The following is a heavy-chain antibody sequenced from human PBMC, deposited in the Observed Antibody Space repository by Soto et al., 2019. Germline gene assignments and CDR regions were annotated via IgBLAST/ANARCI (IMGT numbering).Heavy chain of an antibody. D-gene: IGHD6-13*01. Sequence: QVQLQESGPGLVKPSQTLSLTCTVSGGSISSGGYFWNWIRQPPGKGLEWIGYIYYGGSTNYNPSLKSRVTISVDTSKNQFSLTLSSVTAADTAVYYCARGRLTSSFPYWGQGTLVTVSS. J-gene: IGHJ4*02. CDR1: GGSISSGGYF. V-gene: IGHV4-31*03. CDR3: ARGRLTSSFPY. CDR2: IYYGGST.